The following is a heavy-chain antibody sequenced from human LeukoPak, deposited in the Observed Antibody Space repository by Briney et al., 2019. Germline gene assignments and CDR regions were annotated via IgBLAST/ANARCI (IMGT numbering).Heavy chain of an antibody. CDR1: GGSFSSGSYY. Sequence: TSQTLSLTCTVSGGSFSSGSYYWSWIRQPAGKGLEWIGRIYTSGSTNYNPSLKSRVTISVDTSKNQFSLKLSSVTAADTAVYYCARDPYYYDSSGTKYNWFDPWGQGTLVTVSS. V-gene: IGHV4-61*02. CDR2: IYTSGST. CDR3: ARDPYYYDSSGTKYNWFDP. D-gene: IGHD3-22*01. J-gene: IGHJ5*02.